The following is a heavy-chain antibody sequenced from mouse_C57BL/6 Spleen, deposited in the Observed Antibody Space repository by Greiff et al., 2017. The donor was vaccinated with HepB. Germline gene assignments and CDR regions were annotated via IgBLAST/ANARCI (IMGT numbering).Heavy chain of an antibody. D-gene: IGHD1-1*01. CDR1: GFTFSNYW. CDR2: IRLKSDNYAT. V-gene: IGHV6-3*01. J-gene: IGHJ3*01. CDR3: TEDYGGFAY. Sequence: EVQGVESGGGLVQPGGSMKLSCVASGFTFSNYWMNWVRQSPEKGLEWVAQIRLKSDNYATHYAESVKGRFTISRDDSKSSVYLQMNNLRAEDTGIYYCTEDYGGFAYWGQGTLVTVSA.